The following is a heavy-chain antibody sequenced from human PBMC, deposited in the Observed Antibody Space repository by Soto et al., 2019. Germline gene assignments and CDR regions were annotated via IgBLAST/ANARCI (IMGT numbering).Heavy chain of an antibody. CDR1: GYTFSEFD. D-gene: IGHD3-16*01. CDR3: ARGNPFNYAGFDV. CDR2: MNAKSGDT. J-gene: IGHJ6*02. Sequence: ASVKVSFKASGYTFSEFDINWLRQAAGQGPEWMEWMNAKSGDTFSAQRLQGKFNMTWDTSLSTAYMEVGSLTSDDAAIYYCARGNPFNYAGFDVWGQGTTVTVSS. V-gene: IGHV1-8*01.